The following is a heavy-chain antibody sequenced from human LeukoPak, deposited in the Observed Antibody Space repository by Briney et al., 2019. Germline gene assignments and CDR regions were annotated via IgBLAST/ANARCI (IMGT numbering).Heavy chain of an antibody. CDR3: TTGYTSASHDAY. J-gene: IGHJ4*02. CDR2: IKRRTDGGTS. V-gene: IGHV3-15*06. CDR1: VFTFNNYA. D-gene: IGHD2-15*01. Sequence: PGGSLRLSCTASVFTFNNYAMSWVRHAPWKGREWVVLIKRRTDGGTSTYAAPVKGRFAISRDDSEDTLFLQMDSLKSEDTGVYYCTTGYTSASHDAYWGQGTLVTVSS.